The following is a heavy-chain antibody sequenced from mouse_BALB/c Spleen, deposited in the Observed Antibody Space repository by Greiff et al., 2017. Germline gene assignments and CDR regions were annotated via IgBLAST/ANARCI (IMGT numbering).Heavy chain of an antibody. CDR2: ISSGGSYT. D-gene: IGHD2-1*01. V-gene: IGHV5-6-4*01. CDR3: TRDIYYGNYGYFDY. J-gene: IGHJ2*01. Sequence: EVKVEESGGGLVQPGGSLKLSCAASGFTFSSYTMSWVRQTPEKRLEWVATISSGGSYTYYPDSVKGRFTISRDNAKNTLYLQMSSLKSEDTAMYYCTRDIYYGNYGYFDYWGQGTTLTVSS. CDR1: GFTFSSYT.